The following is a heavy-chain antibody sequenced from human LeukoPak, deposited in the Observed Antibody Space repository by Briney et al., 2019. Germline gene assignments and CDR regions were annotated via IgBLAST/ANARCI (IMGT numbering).Heavy chain of an antibody. D-gene: IGHD3-10*01. CDR2: ISYDGSNK. CDR1: GFTFSSYA. Sequence: GGSLRLSCATSGFTFSSYAMHWVRQAPGKGLEWVAVISYDGSNKYYADSVKGRFTISRDNSKNTLYLQMNSLRAEDTAVYYCARGPFLGVWGQGTLVTVSS. V-gene: IGHV3-30-3*01. CDR3: ARGPFLGV. J-gene: IGHJ4*02.